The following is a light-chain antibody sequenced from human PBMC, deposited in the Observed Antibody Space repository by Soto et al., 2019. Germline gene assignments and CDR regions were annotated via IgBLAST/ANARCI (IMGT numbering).Light chain of an antibody. V-gene: IGKV3-11*01. CDR3: QQRSGWPLT. CDR1: QGVGRF. CDR2: DAP. J-gene: IGKJ4*01. Sequence: EIVLTQSPATLSLSPGERAALSCRASQGVGRFLAWYQQKPGQAPRLLIYDAPNRATGIPARFSGSGSETDFTLVIDNLEPEDFAVYYCQQRSGWPLTFGGGTKVEIK.